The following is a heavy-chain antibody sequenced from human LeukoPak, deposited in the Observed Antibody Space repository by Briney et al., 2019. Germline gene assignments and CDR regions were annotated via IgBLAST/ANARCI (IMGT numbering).Heavy chain of an antibody. Sequence: SETLSLTCAVSGGSIRSSNWWSWVRQPPGKGLEWIGEINQSGSTNYNPSLKSRVTISVDKSKNQFSLKVTSVTAADTAVYYCARLDRGSSSTKDAFDIWGQGTMVTVSS. D-gene: IGHD6-6*01. J-gene: IGHJ3*02. CDR1: GGSIRSSNW. V-gene: IGHV4-4*02. CDR3: ARLDRGSSSTKDAFDI. CDR2: INQSGST.